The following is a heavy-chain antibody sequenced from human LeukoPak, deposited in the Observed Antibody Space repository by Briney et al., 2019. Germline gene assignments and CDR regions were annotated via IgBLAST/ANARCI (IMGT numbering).Heavy chain of an antibody. J-gene: IGHJ6*03. D-gene: IGHD6-19*01. CDR3: ARSYSSGRYGGYYYYYMDV. V-gene: IGHV1-18*01. Sequence: GASVKVSCKASGYTFTSYGFTWVRQAPGQGLEWMGWISAYNGNTNYAQKLQGRVTMTTDTSTSTAYMELRSLRSDDTAVYYCARSYSSGRYGGYYYYYMDVWGKGTTVTVSS. CDR2: ISAYNGNT. CDR1: GYTFTSYG.